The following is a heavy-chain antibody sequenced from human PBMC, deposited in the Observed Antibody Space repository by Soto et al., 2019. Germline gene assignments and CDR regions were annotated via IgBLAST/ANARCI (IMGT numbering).Heavy chain of an antibody. J-gene: IGHJ6*02. CDR3: ARDHPVGGYCSGGSCYSQLTYYYYYGMDV. V-gene: IGHV3-48*02. CDR2: ISSSSSTI. Sequence: GGSLRLSCAASGSTFSSYSMNWVRQAPGKGLEWVSYISSSSSTIYYADSVKGRFTISRDNAKNSLYLQMNSLRDEDTAVYYCARDHPVGGYCSGGSCYSQLTYYYYYGMDVWGQGTKVTVSS. D-gene: IGHD2-15*01. CDR1: GSTFSSYS.